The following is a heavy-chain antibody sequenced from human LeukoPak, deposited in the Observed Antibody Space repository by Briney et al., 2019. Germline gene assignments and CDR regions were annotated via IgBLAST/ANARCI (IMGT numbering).Heavy chain of an antibody. CDR3: ARTSSSPNLGMDV. J-gene: IGHJ6*02. CDR2: IWYDGSNK. D-gene: IGHD6-13*01. Sequence: AVIWYDGSNKYYADSVKGRFTISRDNSKNTLYLQMNSLRAEDTAVYYCARTSSSPNLGMDVWGQGTTVTVSS. V-gene: IGHV3-33*01.